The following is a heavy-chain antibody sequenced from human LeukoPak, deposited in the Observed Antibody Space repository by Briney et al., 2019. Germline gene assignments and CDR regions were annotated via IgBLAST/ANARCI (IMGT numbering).Heavy chain of an antibody. Sequence: SVKVSCKASGGTFSSYAISWVRQAPGQGLEWMGRIIPILGIANYAQKFQGRVTITADKSTSTAYMELSSLRSEDTAVYYCASSPGYSSGHFAVDFDYWGQGTLVTVSP. CDR2: IIPILGIA. J-gene: IGHJ4*02. D-gene: IGHD6-19*01. CDR1: GGTFSSYA. CDR3: ASSPGYSSGHFAVDFDY. V-gene: IGHV1-69*04.